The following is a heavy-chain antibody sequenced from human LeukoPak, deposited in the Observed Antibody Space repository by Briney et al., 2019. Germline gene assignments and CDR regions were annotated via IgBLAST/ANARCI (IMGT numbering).Heavy chain of an antibody. D-gene: IGHD3-22*01. J-gene: IGHJ5*02. CDR2: ISGSGGIT. CDR1: GFTFSAYA. CDR3: AKHDPRRVVITNWFDP. Sequence: GGSLRLSCAASGFTFSAYAISWVRHAPGKGLEWVSAISGSGGITYYADSVKGRFTISRGNSKNTLYLQMNSLRAEDTAVYYCAKHDPRRVVITNWFDPWGQGTLVTVSS. V-gene: IGHV3-23*01.